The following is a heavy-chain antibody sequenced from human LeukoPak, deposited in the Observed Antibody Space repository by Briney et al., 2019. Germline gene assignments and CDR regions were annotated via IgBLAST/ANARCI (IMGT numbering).Heavy chain of an antibody. J-gene: IGHJ4*02. V-gene: IGHV3-21*01. CDR2: ISSSSHDI. D-gene: IGHD6-19*01. CDR3: ARRESSGRFDY. CDR1: GFTFSSYS. Sequence: GGSLRLSCAASGFTFSSYSMNWVRQAPGKGLEWVSSISSSSHDINYTDSMKGRFTISRDNAKNSLYLQMNSLRVEDTAVYYCARRESSGRFDYWGQGTLVTVSS.